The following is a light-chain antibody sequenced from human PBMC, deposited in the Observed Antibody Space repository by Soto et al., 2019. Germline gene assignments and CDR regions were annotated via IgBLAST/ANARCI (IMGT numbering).Light chain of an antibody. CDR3: QQVYSTPYT. J-gene: IGKJ2*01. V-gene: IGKV1-39*01. CDR1: QSISKY. Sequence: DIQMTQFPSSLSASVGDGVTITCRASQSISKYLNWYQQKPGKAPKLLIYAASSLQSGVPSRFSGSGSGTDFTLSISSLQPEDSATYFCQQVYSTPYTFGQGANLEIK. CDR2: AAS.